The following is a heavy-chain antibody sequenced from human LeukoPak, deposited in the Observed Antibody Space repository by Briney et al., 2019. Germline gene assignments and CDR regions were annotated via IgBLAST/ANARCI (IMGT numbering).Heavy chain of an antibody. J-gene: IGHJ4*02. CDR3: ARRNYGDYDHYFDY. D-gene: IGHD4-17*01. V-gene: IGHV4-39*02. Sequence: SETLSLTCTVSGGSISSRSYYWGWIRQPPGKGLEWIGSIYYSGSTYYNPSLKSRVTISVDTSKNHFSLWLSSVTAADTAVYYCARRNYGDYDHYFDYWGQGILVTVSS. CDR1: GGSISSRSYY. CDR2: IYYSGST.